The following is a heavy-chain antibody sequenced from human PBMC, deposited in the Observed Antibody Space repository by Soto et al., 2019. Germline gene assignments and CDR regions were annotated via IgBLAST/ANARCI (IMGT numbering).Heavy chain of an antibody. CDR1: WFTLMIAV. D-gene: IGHD3-3*01. CDR3: TTGLTIFGVVIDT. CDR2: IKSKSDGATT. V-gene: IGHV3-15*01. Sequence: AGGSLGLACASSWFTLMIAVMAGVRQAPGKGLEWVGRIKSKSDGATTDYAAPVRGRFIISRDDSKNTLYLQMNSLKTEDTAVYYCTTGLTIFGVVIDTWGQGTLVTVYS. J-gene: IGHJ5*02.